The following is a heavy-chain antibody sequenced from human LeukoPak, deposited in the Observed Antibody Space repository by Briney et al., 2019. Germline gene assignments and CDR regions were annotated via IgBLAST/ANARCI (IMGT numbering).Heavy chain of an antibody. V-gene: IGHV3-23*01. Sequence: GGSLRLSCAASGFTFSSYAMSWVRRAPGKGLEWVSAISGSGGSTYYADSVKGRFTISRDSSKNTLYLQMNSLRAEDTTVYYCAKAPRYGGNPWYFDYWGQGTLVTVSS. D-gene: IGHD4-23*01. J-gene: IGHJ4*02. CDR1: GFTFSSYA. CDR2: ISGSGGST. CDR3: AKAPRYGGNPWYFDY.